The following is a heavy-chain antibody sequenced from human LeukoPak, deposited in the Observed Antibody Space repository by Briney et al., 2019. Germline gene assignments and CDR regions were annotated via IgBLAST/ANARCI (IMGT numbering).Heavy chain of an antibody. CDR2: IRYDGSNK. V-gene: IGHV3-30*02. CDR3: VKQLGRAVYFQH. J-gene: IGHJ1*01. CDR1: GFTFSSYN. Sequence: GSLRLSCAASGFTFSSYNMHWVRQAPGKGLEWVAFIRYDGSNKYYADSVKGRFTISRDNSKNTLYLQMNSLRAEDTAVYYCVKQLGRAVYFQHWGQGTLVTVSS. D-gene: IGHD6-6*01.